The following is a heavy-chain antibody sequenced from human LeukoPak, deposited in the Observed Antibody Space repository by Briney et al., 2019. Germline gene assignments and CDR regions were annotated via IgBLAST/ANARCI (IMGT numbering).Heavy chain of an antibody. CDR2: IKQDGSER. Sequence: QPGGSLRLSCAASGVTFSSYWMTWVRQAPGRGLEWVANIKQDGSERNYVDSVKGRFTISRDNAKNSLYLQMNTLRDEDTAVYYCATGAGCGYWGQGTLVTVSS. J-gene: IGHJ4*02. D-gene: IGHD6-19*01. V-gene: IGHV3-7*03. CDR1: GVTFSSYW. CDR3: ATGAGCGY.